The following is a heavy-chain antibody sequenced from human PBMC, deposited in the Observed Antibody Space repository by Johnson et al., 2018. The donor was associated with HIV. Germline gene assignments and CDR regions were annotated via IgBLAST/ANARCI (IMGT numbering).Heavy chain of an antibody. D-gene: IGHD3-22*01. J-gene: IGHJ3*02. CDR3: ARDLVDAVIVVFGAFDI. CDR1: PFPFSSND. V-gene: IGHV3-30-3*01. Sequence: QVQLVESGGGLVKPGGSLRLSCAASPFPFSSNDMKWVRQAPGEGLEWVAVISYDGSNKYYADSVKGRFTISRDNAKNSLSLQMNSLRAEDTALYYCARDLVDAVIVVFGAFDIWGQGTMVTVSS. CDR2: ISYDGSNK.